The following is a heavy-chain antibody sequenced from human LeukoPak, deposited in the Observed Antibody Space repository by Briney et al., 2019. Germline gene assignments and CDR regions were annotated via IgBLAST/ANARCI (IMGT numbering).Heavy chain of an antibody. CDR2: INHSGST. D-gene: IGHD4-17*01. J-gene: IGHJ4*02. CDR3: ARCFYGDYYFDY. CDR1: GGSFSGYY. V-gene: IGHV4-34*01. Sequence: SETLSLTCTVYGGSFSGYYWSWIRQPPGKGLEWIGEINHSGSTNYNPSLKSRVTISVDTSKNQFSLNLSSVTAADTAVYYCARCFYGDYYFDYWGQGTLVTVSS.